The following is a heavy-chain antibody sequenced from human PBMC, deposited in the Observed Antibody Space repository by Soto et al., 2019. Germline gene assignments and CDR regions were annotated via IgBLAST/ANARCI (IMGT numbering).Heavy chain of an antibody. CDR3: ARVGGLYTAFDY. CDR2: IYPYDSDT. CDR1: EYSFTNFW. Sequence: GESLKISCKASEYSFTNFWIGWVRQMPGKGLEWMGIIYPYDSDTKYSPSFQGQVTVSADEAISTAYLQRSSLQASDTAIYFCARVGGLYTAFDYWGQGTLVTVSS. D-gene: IGHD2-2*02. J-gene: IGHJ4*02. V-gene: IGHV5-51*01.